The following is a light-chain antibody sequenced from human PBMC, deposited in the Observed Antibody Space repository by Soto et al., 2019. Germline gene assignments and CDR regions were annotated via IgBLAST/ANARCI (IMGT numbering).Light chain of an antibody. CDR2: EVS. V-gene: IGLV2-8*01. CDR3: SSHAGNNNYV. Sequence: SALTQPPSASGSVGQSVTISCTGTSSDVGAYNYVSWYQQHPGKAPQLMIYEVSKRPSGVPDRFSGSKSGYTASLTVSGLQAEDEADYYCSSHAGNNNYVFGTGTKVTVL. J-gene: IGLJ1*01. CDR1: SSDVGAYNY.